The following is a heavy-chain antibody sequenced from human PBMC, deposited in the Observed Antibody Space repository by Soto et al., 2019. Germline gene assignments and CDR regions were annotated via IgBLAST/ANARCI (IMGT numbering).Heavy chain of an antibody. CDR3: AKALRLGESSHSFDY. Sequence: EVQLLESGGGLVQVGGSLRLSCVGSGFGFDSYAMSWVRQAPGKGLEWVSGIGSSGGAIVYADSVRGRLTISRDNCKNALYLHKNSLRAGDTAVYYCAKALRLGESSHSFDYWSHGTLFSV. D-gene: IGHD3-10*01. CDR2: IGSSGGAI. V-gene: IGHV3-23*01. CDR1: GFGFDSYA. J-gene: IGHJ4*01.